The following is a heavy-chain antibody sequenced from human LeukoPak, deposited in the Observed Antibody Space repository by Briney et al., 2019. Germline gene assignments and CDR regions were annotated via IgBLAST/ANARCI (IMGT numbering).Heavy chain of an antibody. Sequence: GESLKISCKGSGYSFTSYWIGWVRQMPGKGLEWMGIIYPGDSDTRYSPSFQGQVTISADKSISTAYLQWSSLKASDTAMYYCARLVSGSGYKDGPFDYWGQGTLVTVSS. CDR2: IYPGDSDT. V-gene: IGHV5-51*01. J-gene: IGHJ4*02. CDR3: ARLVSGSGYKDGPFDY. D-gene: IGHD5-12*01. CDR1: GYSFTSYW.